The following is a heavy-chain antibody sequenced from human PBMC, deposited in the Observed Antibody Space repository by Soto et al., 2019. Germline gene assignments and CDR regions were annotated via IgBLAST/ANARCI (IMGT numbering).Heavy chain of an antibody. Sequence: QVQLQESGPGLVKPSQTLSLTCTVSGGSISSGGYYWSWIRQHPGKGLEWIGYIYHSGSTYYKPSLKSRVTISVDTSKNQFSLNLSSVTAADTAVYYCARSGYNWNYVDYWGQGTLVTVSS. V-gene: IGHV4-31*03. J-gene: IGHJ4*02. CDR1: GGSISSGGYY. CDR3: ARSGYNWNYVDY. D-gene: IGHD1-20*01. CDR2: IYHSGST.